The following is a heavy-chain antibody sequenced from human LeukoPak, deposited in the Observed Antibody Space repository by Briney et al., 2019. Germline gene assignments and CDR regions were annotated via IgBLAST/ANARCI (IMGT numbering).Heavy chain of an antibody. CDR3: ARDGHYYDSSGYFVPSEYFDY. V-gene: IGHV1-46*01. J-gene: IGHJ4*02. CDR1: GHTFTSYY. CDR2: INPSGGST. D-gene: IGHD3-22*01. Sequence: ASVKVSCKASGHTFTSYYMHWVRQAPGQGLEWMGIINPSGGSTSYAQKFQGRVTMTRDTSTSTVYMELSSLRSEDTAVYYCARDGHYYDSSGYFVPSEYFDYWGQGTLVTVSS.